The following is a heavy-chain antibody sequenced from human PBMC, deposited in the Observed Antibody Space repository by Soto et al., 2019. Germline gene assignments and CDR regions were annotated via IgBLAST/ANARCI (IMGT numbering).Heavy chain of an antibody. Sequence: QVQLVESGGGVVQPGRSLRLSCAASGFTFSSYAMHWVRQAPGKGLAWVAVISYDGSNKYYADSEKGRFTISRDNSKNTLYLQMNSLRAEDTAVYYCARDYGDQAIDYWGQGTLVTVSS. CDR2: ISYDGSNK. D-gene: IGHD4-17*01. V-gene: IGHV3-30-3*01. J-gene: IGHJ4*02. CDR3: ARDYGDQAIDY. CDR1: GFTFSSYA.